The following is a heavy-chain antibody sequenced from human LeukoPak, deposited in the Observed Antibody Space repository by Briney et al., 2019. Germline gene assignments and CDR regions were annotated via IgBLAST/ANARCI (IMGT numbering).Heavy chain of an antibody. J-gene: IGHJ5*02. V-gene: IGHV3-30*04. CDR3: VKTHPLYSFGPPES. Sequence: GGSLRLSCAASGFTFRSYTMHWVRQAPGRGLECVAMISSDGDNRYYTDSMKGRFTISIDNSKDTLYLQMNSLRPDDTAVYYCVKTHPLYSFGPPESWGQGALVIVSS. D-gene: IGHD2-15*01. CDR1: GFTFRSYT. CDR2: ISSDGDNR.